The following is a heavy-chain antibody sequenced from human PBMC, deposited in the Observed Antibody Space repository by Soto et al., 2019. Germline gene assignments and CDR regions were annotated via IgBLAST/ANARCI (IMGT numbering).Heavy chain of an antibody. CDR1: GGSISSYY. J-gene: IGHJ5*02. CDR3: ARDLGPVYYYDSSGYYYGGNWFDP. V-gene: IGHV4-59*01. Sequence: SETLSLTCTVSGGSISSYYWSWIRQPPGKGLEWIGYIYYSGSTNYNPSLKSRVTISVDTSKNQFSLKLSSVTAADTAVYYCARDLGPVYYYDSSGYYYGGNWFDPWGQGTLVTVSS. CDR2: IYYSGST. D-gene: IGHD3-22*01.